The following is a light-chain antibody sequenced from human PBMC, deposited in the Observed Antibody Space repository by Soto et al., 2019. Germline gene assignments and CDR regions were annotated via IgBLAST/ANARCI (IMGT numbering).Light chain of an antibody. V-gene: IGKV1-39*01. CDR3: QQSYSSPPT. J-gene: IGKJ1*01. Sequence: IQMTQSPSSLSASVEDRVIITCRASQSISNHLNWYQQKPGKAPKXLIFAASSLQSGVPSRFSGSIYGPDGTINLSSLQTEDVSTYEGQQSYSSPPTFGQGTKVEIK. CDR1: QSISNH. CDR2: AAS.